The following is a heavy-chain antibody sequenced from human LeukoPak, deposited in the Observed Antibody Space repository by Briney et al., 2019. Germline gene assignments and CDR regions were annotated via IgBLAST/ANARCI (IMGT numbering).Heavy chain of an antibody. D-gene: IGHD4-23*01. CDR2: ISSSSSYI. CDR1: GFTFSSYS. V-gene: IGHV3-21*01. J-gene: IGHJ3*02. CDR3: ARPGGNSIYAFDI. Sequence: GGSLRLSCAASGFTFSSYSMNWVRQAPGKGLEWVSSISSSSSYIYYADSVKGRFTISRDNAKNSLYLQMNSLRAEDTAVYYCARPGGNSIYAFDIWGQGTMVTVSS.